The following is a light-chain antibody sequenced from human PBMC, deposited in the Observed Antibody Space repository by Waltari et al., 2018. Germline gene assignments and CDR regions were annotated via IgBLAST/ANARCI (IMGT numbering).Light chain of an antibody. CDR1: QSVLYSSNNKNY. J-gene: IGKJ2*01. CDR2: WAS. CDR3: QQYYSTPYT. V-gene: IGKV4-1*01. Sequence: DIVMTQSPDSLAVSLGERATINCKSSQSVLYSSNNKNYLAWHQQKPGQPPTLLLYWASTRESGVPDRFSGSGSGTDFTLTISTLQAEDVAIYYCQQYYSTPYTFGQGTKLEIK.